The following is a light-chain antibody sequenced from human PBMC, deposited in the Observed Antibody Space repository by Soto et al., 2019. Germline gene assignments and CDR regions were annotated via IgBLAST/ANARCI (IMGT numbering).Light chain of an antibody. CDR2: GAS. CDR1: QDISKY. CDR3: QQLNILPIT. V-gene: IGKV1-33*01. Sequence: DIHVTLSPSWRSASVVDRVNITCLANQDISKYLNWYQQKPGKAPKLLIYGASSLETGVPSRFSGSGSGTDFTFTISSLQPEDSATYYCQQLNILPITFGQGTRLEI. J-gene: IGKJ5*01.